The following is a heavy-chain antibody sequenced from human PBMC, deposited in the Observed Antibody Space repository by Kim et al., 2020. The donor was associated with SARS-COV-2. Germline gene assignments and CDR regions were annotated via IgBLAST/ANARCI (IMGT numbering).Heavy chain of an antibody. J-gene: IGHJ6*02. CDR2: INHSGST. CDR3: ARDAPMVRGVRIDYYYYGMDV. V-gene: IGHV4-34*01. Sequence: SQTLSLTCAVYGGSFSGYYWSWLRQPPGKGLEWIGEINHSGSTNYNPSLKSRVTISVDTSKNQFSLKLSSVTAADTAVYYCARDAPMVRGVRIDYYYYGMDVWGQGTTVTVSS. CDR1: GGSFSGYY. D-gene: IGHD3-10*01.